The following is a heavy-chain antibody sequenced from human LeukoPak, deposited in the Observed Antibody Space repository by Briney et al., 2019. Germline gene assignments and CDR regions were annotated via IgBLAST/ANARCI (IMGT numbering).Heavy chain of an antibody. CDR1: GLSLSTSGVG. V-gene: IGHV2-5*02. J-gene: IGHJ4*02. Sequence: SGPTLVNPTQTLTQTCPFSGLSLSTSGVGVGWIRQPPGKALEWLALIYWDDDKRYSPSLKSRLTFTKGTSKSQVVLTVTKMAPVDTATYYCALGASGYYNYWGQGALVTVSS. D-gene: IGHD3-22*01. CDR3: ALGASGYYNY. CDR2: IYWDDDK.